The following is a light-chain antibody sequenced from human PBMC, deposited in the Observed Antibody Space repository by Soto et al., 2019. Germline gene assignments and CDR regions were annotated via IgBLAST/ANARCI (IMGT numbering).Light chain of an antibody. CDR2: DAS. J-gene: IGKJ5*01. CDR3: QQRSNFS. CDR1: QSVSSY. Sequence: EIVLTQSPATLSLSPGERATLSCRASQSVSSYLAWYQQKPGQAPRLLIYDASNRATGIPARFSGSGSGTDFTLTISSLEPEDFAVYYCQQRSNFSFGQGTQLEIK. V-gene: IGKV3-11*01.